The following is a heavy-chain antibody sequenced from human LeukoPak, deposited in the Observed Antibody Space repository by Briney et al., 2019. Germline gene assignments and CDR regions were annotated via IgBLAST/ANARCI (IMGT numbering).Heavy chain of an antibody. CDR1: GYTFTSYD. CDR2: MNPNSGNT. J-gene: IGHJ6*02. CDR3: ARSKKVRGVIPYYYGMDV. Sequence: ASVKVSCKASGYTFTSYDINWVRQATRQGLEWMGWMNPNSGNTGYAQKFQGRVTMTRNTSISTAYMELSSLRSEDTAVYYCARSKKVRGVIPYYYGMDVWGQGTTVTVSS. V-gene: IGHV1-8*01. D-gene: IGHD3-10*01.